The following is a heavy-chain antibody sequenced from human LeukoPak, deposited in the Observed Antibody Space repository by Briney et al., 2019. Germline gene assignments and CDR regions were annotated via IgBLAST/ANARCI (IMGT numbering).Heavy chain of an antibody. V-gene: IGHV4-4*07. J-gene: IGHJ4*02. CDR3: ARSYMVGSTQFYFDS. Sequence: SETLSLTCTVSGGSISSYYWSWIRQPAGKGLEWIGRIYTSGSTNYNPSLKSRVTMSIDPSKNHFSLKLTSVTAADTAVYYCARSYMVGSTQFYFDSWGQGTLITVSS. D-gene: IGHD1-26*01. CDR2: IYTSGST. CDR1: GGSISSYY.